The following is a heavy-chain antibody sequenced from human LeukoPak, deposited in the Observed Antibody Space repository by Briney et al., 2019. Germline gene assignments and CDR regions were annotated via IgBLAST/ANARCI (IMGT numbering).Heavy chain of an antibody. CDR2: IYYSGST. CDR1: GGSISSYY. V-gene: IGHV4-59*01. D-gene: IGHD1-26*01. CDR3: ARAQGIAGAIRWFDP. Sequence: SETLSLTCTVSGGSISSYYWSWIRQPPGKGLEWIGYIYYSGSTDYNPSLKSRVTISVDTSKNQFSLKLSSVTAADTAVYYCARAQGIAGAIRWFDPWGQGTLVTVSS. J-gene: IGHJ5*02.